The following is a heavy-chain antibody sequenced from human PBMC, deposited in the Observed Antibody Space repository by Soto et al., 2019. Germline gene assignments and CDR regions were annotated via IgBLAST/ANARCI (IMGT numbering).Heavy chain of an antibody. CDR3: ARQRIVGARGHYYGMDV. CDR1: GYTFTGYY. D-gene: IGHD1-26*01. V-gene: IGHV1-2*04. J-gene: IGHJ6*02. Sequence: QVQLVQSGAEVKKPGASVKVSCKASGYTFTGYYMHWVRQAPGQGLEWMGWINPNSGGTNYAQKFQGWVNMTRDTSISTAYMELSRLRSDDTAVYYRARQRIVGARGHYYGMDVWGQGTTVTVSS. CDR2: INPNSGGT.